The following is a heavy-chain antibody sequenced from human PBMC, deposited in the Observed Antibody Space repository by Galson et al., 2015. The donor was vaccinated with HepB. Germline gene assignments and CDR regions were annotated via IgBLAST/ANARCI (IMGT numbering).Heavy chain of an antibody. CDR1: GFIFDNYA. Sequence: SLRLSCAASGFIFDNYAMNWVRQAPAKGLEWVSGIRASGGGANYEDAVKGRFIISRDNSKNTLYPEMNSLRVEDTAVYYCAKEHNGGHSGFDMWGQGTMVTVSP. J-gene: IGHJ3*02. CDR2: IRASGGGA. CDR3: AKEHNGGHSGFDM. V-gene: IGHV3-23*01. D-gene: IGHD3-16*01.